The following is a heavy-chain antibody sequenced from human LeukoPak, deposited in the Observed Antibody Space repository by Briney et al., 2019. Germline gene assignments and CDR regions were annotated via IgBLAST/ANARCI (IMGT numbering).Heavy chain of an antibody. D-gene: IGHD3-10*02. Sequence: GGSLRLSCVASGFTFSNFWMIWVRQGPGKGLEWVANINQDGSDKYSVDSVKGRFSVSRDNAKNSLYLQMNSLRAEDTAVYYCAELGITMIGGVWGKGTTVTISS. CDR1: GFTFSNFW. CDR3: AELGITMIGGV. J-gene: IGHJ6*04. CDR2: INQDGSDK. V-gene: IGHV3-7*01.